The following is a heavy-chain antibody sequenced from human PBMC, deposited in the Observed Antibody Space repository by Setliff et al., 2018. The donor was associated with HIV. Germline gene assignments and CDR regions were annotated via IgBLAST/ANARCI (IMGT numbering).Heavy chain of an antibody. D-gene: IGHD6-25*01. CDR2: IYYTGST. J-gene: IGHJ4*02. V-gene: IGHV4-59*01. CDR3: ARKNRGAPAPFDY. Sequence: SETLSLTCTVSGGSMSSYYWSWIRQPPGKGLEWIGSIYYTGSTDYNPSLMSRVTISLDTPKNQFSLKLNSVIAADTAVYYCARKNRGAPAPFDYWGQGTLVTVSS. CDR1: GGSMSSYY.